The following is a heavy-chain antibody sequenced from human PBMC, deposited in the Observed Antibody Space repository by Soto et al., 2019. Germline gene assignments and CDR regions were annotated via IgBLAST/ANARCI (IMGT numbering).Heavy chain of an antibody. Sequence: VQWVESGGGLIQPGGSLRLSCAASGFSVSNNHMTWIRQTAGKGLELVSFIHGGGSTSYADSVKGRFTISRDNSKNTLYLQMSRLRADYTAIYHCAGRSTTAASLDYWGQGTLVTVSS. D-gene: IGHD1-1*01. CDR2: IHGGGST. J-gene: IGHJ4*02. CDR3: AGRSTTAASLDY. CDR1: GFSVSNNH. V-gene: IGHV3-53*01.